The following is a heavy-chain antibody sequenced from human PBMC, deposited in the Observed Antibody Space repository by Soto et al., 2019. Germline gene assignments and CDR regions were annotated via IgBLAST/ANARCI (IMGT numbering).Heavy chain of an antibody. J-gene: IGHJ5*02. CDR2: ISWDGGST. CDR1: GFTFDDYT. V-gene: IGHV3-43*01. CDR3: AKNGYSSGWTGWFDP. D-gene: IGHD6-19*01. Sequence: GGSLRLSCAASGFTFDDYTMHWVRQAPGKGLEWVPLISWDGGSTYYADSVKGRFTISRDNSKNSPYLQMNSLRTEDTALYYCAKNGYSSGWTGWFDPWGQGTLVTVSS.